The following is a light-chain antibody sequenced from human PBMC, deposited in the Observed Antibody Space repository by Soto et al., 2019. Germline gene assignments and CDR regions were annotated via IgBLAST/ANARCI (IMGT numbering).Light chain of an antibody. V-gene: IGKV2-28*01. CDR3: MQALQRPRT. Sequence: DIVMTQSPLSLPVTPGESASISCRYSQSLLHSSGYKYLDWYLQKPGQSPQLLIYMSFNRASGVPDRFSGSGSGTDFTLKISRVEAEDVGVYYCMQALQRPRTFGQGT. CDR1: QSLLHSSGYKY. J-gene: IGKJ1*01. CDR2: MSF.